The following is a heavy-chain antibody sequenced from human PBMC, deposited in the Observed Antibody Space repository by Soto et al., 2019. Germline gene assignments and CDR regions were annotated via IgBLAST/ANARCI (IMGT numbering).Heavy chain of an antibody. J-gene: IGHJ5*02. CDR2: IYYSGST. Sequence: SETLSLTCTVSGGSISSGGYYWSWIRQHPGKGLEWIGYIYYSGSTYYNPSLKSRVTISVDTSKNQFSLKLSSVTAADTAVYYCARESHDYSNYVYWFDPWGQGTLVTVS. D-gene: IGHD4-4*01. CDR3: ARESHDYSNYVYWFDP. CDR1: GGSISSGGYY. V-gene: IGHV4-31*03.